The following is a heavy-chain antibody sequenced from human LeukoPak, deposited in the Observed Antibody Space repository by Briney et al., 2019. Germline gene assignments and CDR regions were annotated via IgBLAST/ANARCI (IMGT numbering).Heavy chain of an antibody. Sequence: GGSLRLSCAASGFTFNTFWLSWVRQAPGKGLEWVADIKADGSKTYYVDSLKGRFTISRDNAKNSLYLQMDSLRAEDTAVYYCARDSSLYCNDGRCHWGFDLWGPGTVVTVSS. D-gene: IGHD2-15*01. CDR1: GFTFNTFW. V-gene: IGHV3-7*01. CDR3: ARDSSLYCNDGRCHWGFDL. J-gene: IGHJ3*01. CDR2: IKADGSKT.